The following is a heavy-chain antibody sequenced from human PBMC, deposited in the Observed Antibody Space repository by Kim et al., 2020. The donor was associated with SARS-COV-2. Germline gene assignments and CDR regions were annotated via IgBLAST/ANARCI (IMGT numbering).Heavy chain of an antibody. CDR1: GYTFTSYD. CDR3: ARAFLYYYGSGSYRNYYYGMDV. J-gene: IGHJ6*02. Sequence: ASVKVSCKASGYTFTSYDINWVRQATGQGLEWMGWMNPNSGNTGYAQKFQGRVTMTRNTSISTAYMELSSLRSEDTAVYYCARAFLYYYGSGSYRNYYYGMDVWGQGPTVTVSS. D-gene: IGHD3-10*01. CDR2: MNPNSGNT. V-gene: IGHV1-8*01.